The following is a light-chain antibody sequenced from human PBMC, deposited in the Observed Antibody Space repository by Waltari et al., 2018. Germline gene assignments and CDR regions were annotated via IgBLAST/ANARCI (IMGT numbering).Light chain of an antibody. CDR1: QSPVYKDGNTY. CDR3: MQASNWPYT. CDR2: KVS. Sequence: DVVMTQSPLSLPVTLGQPASITSRSSQSPVYKDGNTYLNWFQQRPGQSPRRLIYKVSNRDSGVPDRFSGSGSATDFTLKISRVEAEDVGVYYCMQASNWPYTFGQGTKLEI. J-gene: IGKJ2*01. V-gene: IGKV2-30*01.